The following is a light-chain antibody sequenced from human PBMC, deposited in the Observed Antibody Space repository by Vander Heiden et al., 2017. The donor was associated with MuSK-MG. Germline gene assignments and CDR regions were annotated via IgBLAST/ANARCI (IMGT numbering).Light chain of an antibody. CDR3: QQDYNWPAYS. CDR2: GAS. Sequence: EIVMTQSPATLSVSPGERATLPCRASQSVSSNLAWYQQKSGQAPRLLIYGASTRATGTPARFRGRGSGTEFTLTISRLHSEDFAVYYCQQDYNWPAYSFGQGSNQE. CDR1: QSVSSN. V-gene: IGKV3-15*01. J-gene: IGKJ2*03.